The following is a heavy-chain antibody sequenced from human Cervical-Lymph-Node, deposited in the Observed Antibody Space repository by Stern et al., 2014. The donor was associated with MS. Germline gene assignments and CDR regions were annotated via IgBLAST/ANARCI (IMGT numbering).Heavy chain of an antibody. CDR2: ITVYNGNT. D-gene: IGHD3-16*01. J-gene: IGHJ4*02. Sequence: VQLVESGAEVKKPGASVNVSCKASGYTFSSFAITWVRQAPGQGLEWMGTITVYNGNTNYAQRVQDRVTMTTETSTNTAYLEVRTLRSDDTAVYYCARGWGDPRHWGQGTLVTVSS. V-gene: IGHV1-18*01. CDR1: GYTFSSFA. CDR3: ARGWGDPRH.